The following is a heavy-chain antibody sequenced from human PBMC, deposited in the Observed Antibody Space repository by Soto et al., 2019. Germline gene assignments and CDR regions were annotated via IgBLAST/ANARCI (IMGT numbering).Heavy chain of an antibody. D-gene: IGHD2-15*01. CDR3: ARDYPCSGGSCYSLASAFDI. J-gene: IGHJ3*02. V-gene: IGHV6-1*01. CDR1: GDSVSSNSAA. Sequence: SQTLSLTCAISGDSVSSNSAAWNWIRQSPSRGLEWLGRTYYRSKWYNDYAVSVKSRITINPDTSKNQFSLQLNSVTPEDTAVYYCARDYPCSGGSCYSLASAFDIWGQGTMVTVSS. CDR2: TYYRSKWYN.